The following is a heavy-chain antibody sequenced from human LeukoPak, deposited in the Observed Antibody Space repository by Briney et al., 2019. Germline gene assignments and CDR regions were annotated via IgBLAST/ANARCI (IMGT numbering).Heavy chain of an antibody. CDR2: INHSGST. Sequence: SETLSLTCAVYGGSFSGYYWSWIRQPPGKGLEWIGEINHSGSTNYNPSLKSRVTISVDTSKNQFSLKLSSVTAADTAVYYCARDKAGSSWYRPHYYGMDVWGQGTTVTVSS. D-gene: IGHD6-13*01. J-gene: IGHJ6*02. V-gene: IGHV4-34*01. CDR1: GGSFSGYY. CDR3: ARDKAGSSWYRPHYYGMDV.